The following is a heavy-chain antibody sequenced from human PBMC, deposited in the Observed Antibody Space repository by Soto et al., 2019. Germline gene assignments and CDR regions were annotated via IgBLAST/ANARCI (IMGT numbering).Heavy chain of an antibody. V-gene: IGHV3-23*01. Sequence: EVQLLESGGGLVQPGGSLRLSCAASGFTFSSYGMTWVRQAPGKGLEWVSFSSATGAGTYYADSVKGRFTISRDNSKNTLSLEMNSLRADDTGLYYCAISTGGFGGLFVVPSDYWGQGTLVTVSS. J-gene: IGHJ4*02. CDR2: SSATGAGT. CDR3: AISTGGFGGLFVVPSDY. D-gene: IGHD3-16*02. CDR1: GFTFSSYG.